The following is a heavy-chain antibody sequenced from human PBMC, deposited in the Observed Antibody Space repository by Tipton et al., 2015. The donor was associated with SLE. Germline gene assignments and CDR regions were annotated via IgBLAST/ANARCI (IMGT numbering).Heavy chain of an antibody. V-gene: IGHV4-34*01. CDR3: ARGGGYSSGWPDAFDI. Sequence: GLVKPSETLSLTCAVYGGSFSGYYWGWIRQPPGKGLEWIGEINHSGSTNYNPSLKSRVTVSVDTSKNQFSLKLSSVTAADTAVFYCARGGGYSSGWPDAFDIWGQGTMVTVSS. D-gene: IGHD6-19*01. CDR2: INHSGST. CDR1: GGSFSGYY. J-gene: IGHJ3*02.